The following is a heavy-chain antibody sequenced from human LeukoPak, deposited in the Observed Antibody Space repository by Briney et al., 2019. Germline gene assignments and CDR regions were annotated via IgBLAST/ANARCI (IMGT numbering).Heavy chain of an antibody. D-gene: IGHD6-13*01. J-gene: IGHJ4*02. CDR3: AREGDKRAAAAY. V-gene: IGHV4-31*03. CDR2: IYYSGST. CDR1: GGSISIGGYY. Sequence: SETLPLTCTVSGGSISIGGYYWSWIRQHPGKGLEWIGYIYYSGSTYYNPSLESRVTMSVDTSKNQFSLKLYSVTAADTAVYCCAREGDKRAAAAYWGQGTLVTVSS.